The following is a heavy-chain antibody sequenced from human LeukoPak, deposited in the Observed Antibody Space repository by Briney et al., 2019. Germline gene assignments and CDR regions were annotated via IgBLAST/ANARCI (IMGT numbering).Heavy chain of an antibody. V-gene: IGHV3-33*01. CDR1: GFTFSSYG. CDR2: IWYDGSNK. J-gene: IGHJ6*04. Sequence: GGSLRLSCAAPGFTFSSYGMHRVRQAPGKGLEWVAVIWYDGSNKYYADSVKGRFTISRDNSKNTLYLQMNSLRAEDTAVYYCARDRCSSTSCPYYYYGMDVWGKGTTVTVSS. CDR3: ARDRCSSTSCPYYYYGMDV. D-gene: IGHD2-2*01.